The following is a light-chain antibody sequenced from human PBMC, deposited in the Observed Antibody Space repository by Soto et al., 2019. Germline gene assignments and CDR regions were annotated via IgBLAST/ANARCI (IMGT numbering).Light chain of an antibody. J-gene: IGKJ1*01. CDR1: QSVGSN. CDR2: GAS. V-gene: IGKV3-15*01. CDR3: QQYDNWPPWT. Sequence: EIVMTQSPATLSVSPGDRATLSCRASQSVGSNLAWYQQKPGQAPRLLIYGASTRATGIPGRFSASGSGTEFTPTISSLQSEDCVVYYCQQYDNWPPWTFGQGTKVEIK.